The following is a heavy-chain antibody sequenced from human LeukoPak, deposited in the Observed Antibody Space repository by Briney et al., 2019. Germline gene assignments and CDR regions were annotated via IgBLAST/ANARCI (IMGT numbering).Heavy chain of an antibody. J-gene: IGHJ6*04. D-gene: IGHD3-10*02. CDR1: GFTFSSYW. CDR2: INGDGSST. Sequence: GGSLKLSCAASGFTFSSYWMHWVRQAPGKGLVWVSRINGDGSSTAYADSVKGRFTISRDSAKNTLYLQMNSLRAEDTAVYYCAELGITMIGGVWGKGTTVTISS. V-gene: IGHV3-74*01. CDR3: AELGITMIGGV.